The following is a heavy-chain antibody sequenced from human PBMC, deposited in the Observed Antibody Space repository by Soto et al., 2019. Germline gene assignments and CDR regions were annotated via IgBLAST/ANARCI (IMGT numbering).Heavy chain of an antibody. V-gene: IGHV4-4*02. CDR2: IYHSGST. D-gene: IGHD5-12*01. Sequence: SETLSLTCAVSCGSISSSNWWSWVRQPPGKGLEWIGEIYHSGSTNYNPSLKSRVTISVDKSKNQFSLKLSSVTAADTAVYYCARDRGYSGYDRRRFDYWGQGTLVTVSS. J-gene: IGHJ4*02. CDR3: ARDRGYSGYDRRRFDY. CDR1: CGSISSSNW.